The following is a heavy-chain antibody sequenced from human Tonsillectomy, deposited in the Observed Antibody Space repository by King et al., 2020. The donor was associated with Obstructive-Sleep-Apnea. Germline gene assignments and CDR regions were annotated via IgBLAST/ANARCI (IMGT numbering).Heavy chain of an antibody. D-gene: IGHD5-12*01. CDR3: ARDSGDSGYDSRPI. J-gene: IGHJ4*02. V-gene: IGHV3-48*04. CDR2: ITSSINTI. CDR1: GFTFSSYS. Sequence: VQLVESGGGLVQPGGSLRLSCAASGFTFSSYSMNWVRQAPGKGLEWVSYITSSINTIYYADSVRGRFTISRDNAKNSLYLQMKSLRAEDTAVYYCARDSGDSGYDSRPIWGQGILVTVSS.